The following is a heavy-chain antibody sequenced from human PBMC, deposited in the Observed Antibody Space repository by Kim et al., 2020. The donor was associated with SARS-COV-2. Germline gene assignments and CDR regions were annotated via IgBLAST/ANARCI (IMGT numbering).Heavy chain of an antibody. CDR2: GGTI. D-gene: IGHD1-26*01. CDR3: STGTSVGG. V-gene: IGHV3-15*01. J-gene: IGHJ4*02. Sequence: GGTIDYAAPVKGRFTIAREDSKNTVYLQMNSLKTEDTAVYYCSTGTSVGGWDQGTLVTVSS.